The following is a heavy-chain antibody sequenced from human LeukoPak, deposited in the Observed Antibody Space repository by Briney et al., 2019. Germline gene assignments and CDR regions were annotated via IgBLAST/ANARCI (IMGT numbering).Heavy chain of an antibody. CDR1: GFTLSPYW. D-gene: IGHD3-3*01. CDR3: ARGSEWSNGVSDC. J-gene: IGHJ4*02. CDR2: IKEDGSET. Sequence: GGSLRLSCIASGFTLSPYWMTWVRQAPGRGLEWVANIKEDGSETYSVDSVKGRYTISRDNAKNSVFLQMSSLRAEDTAVYYCARGSEWSNGVSDCWGQGTLVTVSS. V-gene: IGHV3-7*01.